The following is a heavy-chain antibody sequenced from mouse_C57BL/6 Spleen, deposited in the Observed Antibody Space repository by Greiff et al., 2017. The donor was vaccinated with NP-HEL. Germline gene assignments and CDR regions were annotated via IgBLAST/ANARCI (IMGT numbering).Heavy chain of an antibody. CDR2: IWSGGST. CDR3: ARYGNYEYYAMDY. CDR1: GFSLTSYG. Sequence: VKLVESGPGLVQPSQSLSITCTVSGFSLTSYGVHWVRQSPGKGLEWLGVIWSGGSTDYNAAFISRLSISKDNSKSQVFFKMNSLQADDTAIYYCARYGNYEYYAMDYWGQGTSVTVSS. J-gene: IGHJ4*01. V-gene: IGHV2-2*01. D-gene: IGHD2-10*02.